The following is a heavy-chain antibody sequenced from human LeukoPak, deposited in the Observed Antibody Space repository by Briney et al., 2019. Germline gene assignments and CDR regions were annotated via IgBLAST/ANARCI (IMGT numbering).Heavy chain of an antibody. D-gene: IGHD1-1*01. V-gene: IGHV4-30-2*01. Sequence: SETLSLTCAVSGGSISSGGYSWSWIRQPPGKGLEWIGYIYHSGSTYYIPSLKSRVTISVDRSKNQFSLKLSSVTAADTAVYYCAGGYSQLRFDYWGQGTLVTVSS. CDR3: AGGYSQLRFDY. J-gene: IGHJ4*02. CDR2: IYHSGST. CDR1: GGSISSGGYS.